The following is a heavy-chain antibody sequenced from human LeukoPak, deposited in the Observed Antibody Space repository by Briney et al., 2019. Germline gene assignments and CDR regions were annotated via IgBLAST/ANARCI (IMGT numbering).Heavy chain of an antibody. CDR3: ARSVPDYTRFDY. J-gene: IGHJ4*02. CDR2: FKTKYSQV. Sequence: PGGSLRLSCVASGFTFSDYAMNWVRQAPGKGLEWVSTFKTKYSQVYYAESVRGRFTISTDNSEKTAYLQMNSLGAEDTALYYCARSVPDYTRFDYWGQGALVTVSS. D-gene: IGHD4-11*01. CDR1: GFTFSDYA. V-gene: IGHV3-23*05.